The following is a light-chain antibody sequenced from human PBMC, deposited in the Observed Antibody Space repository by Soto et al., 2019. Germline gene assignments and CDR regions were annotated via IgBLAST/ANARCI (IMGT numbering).Light chain of an antibody. CDR1: QSVSSN. CDR3: QQYNIRGT. V-gene: IGKV3-15*01. J-gene: IGKJ5*01. CDR2: GAS. Sequence: IVMTQSPATLSVSPGERATLSCRASQSVSSNLAWYQQKPGQAPRLLIYGASTRATGIPARFSGSGSGTEFTLTISSLQSEDFAGYYCQQYNIRGTFGQGTRLESK.